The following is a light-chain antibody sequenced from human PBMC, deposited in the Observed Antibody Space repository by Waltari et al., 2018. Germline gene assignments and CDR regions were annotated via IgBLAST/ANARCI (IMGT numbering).Light chain of an antibody. CDR1: QTIGNY. CDR3: QQFESYPWT. Sequence: DIQMTQSPSTLSASVGDRVTITCRASQTIGNYLAWYQQKPGRAPKLLMYKASSLEGGVPSRFTGSGSGTEFTLTISSLQPDDFATYYCQQFESYPWTFDQGTKVEIK. V-gene: IGKV1-5*03. CDR2: KAS. J-gene: IGKJ1*01.